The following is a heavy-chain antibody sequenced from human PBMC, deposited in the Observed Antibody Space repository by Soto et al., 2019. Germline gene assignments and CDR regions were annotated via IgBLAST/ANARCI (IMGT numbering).Heavy chain of an antibody. CDR2: IYYSGST. D-gene: IGHD1-26*01. CDR3: AKDMGATRGTYYYYYGMDV. J-gene: IGHJ6*02. Sequence: SETLSLTCTVSGGSISSSSYYWGWIRQPPGKGLEWIGSIYYSGSTYYNPSLKSRVTISVDTSKNQFSLKLSSVTAADTAVYYCAKDMGATRGTYYYYYGMDVWGQGTPVTVSS. CDR1: GGSISSSSYY. V-gene: IGHV4-39*01.